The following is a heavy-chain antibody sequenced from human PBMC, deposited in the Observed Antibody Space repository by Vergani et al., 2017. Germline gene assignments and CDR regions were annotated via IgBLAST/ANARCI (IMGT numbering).Heavy chain of an antibody. CDR1: GGSISSYY. D-gene: IGHD5-18*01. J-gene: IGHJ4*02. CDR2: IYYSGST. Sequence: QVQLQESGPGLVKPSETLSLTCTVSGGSISSYYWSWIRQPPGKGLEWIGYIYYSGSTNYNPYLKSRGTISVDTSKNQFSLKLSSVTAADTAVYYCARAVGYSYGFDYWGQGTLVKGSS. CDR3: ARAVGYSYGFDY. V-gene: IGHV4-59*01.